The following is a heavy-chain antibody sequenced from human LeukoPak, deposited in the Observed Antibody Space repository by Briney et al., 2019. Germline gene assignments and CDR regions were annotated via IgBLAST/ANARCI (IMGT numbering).Heavy chain of an antibody. CDR3: AKGSEQWLVPSDFDY. CDR2: ISGSGGST. D-gene: IGHD6-19*01. V-gene: IGHV3-23*01. J-gene: IGHJ4*02. Sequence: GGSLRLSCAASGFTFSSYAMSWVRQAPGKGLEWVSAISGSGGSTYYADSVKGRFTISRDNSKNTLYLQMNSLRAEDTAVYYCAKGSEQWLVPSDFDYWGQGTLVTVSS. CDR1: GFTFSSYA.